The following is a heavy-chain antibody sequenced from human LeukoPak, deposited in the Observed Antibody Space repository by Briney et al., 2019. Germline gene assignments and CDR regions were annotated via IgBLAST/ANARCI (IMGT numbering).Heavy chain of an antibody. CDR2: IYYSGST. D-gene: IGHD2-2*01. J-gene: IGHJ3*02. Sequence: SEPLSLTCTVSGGSISSSSYYWGWIRQPPGKGLEWIGSIYYSGSTYYNPSLKSRVTISVDTSKNQFSLKLSSVTAADTAVYYCARVVPAAPGAFDIWGQGTMVTVSS. CDR1: GGSISSSSYY. V-gene: IGHV4-39*07. CDR3: ARVVPAAPGAFDI.